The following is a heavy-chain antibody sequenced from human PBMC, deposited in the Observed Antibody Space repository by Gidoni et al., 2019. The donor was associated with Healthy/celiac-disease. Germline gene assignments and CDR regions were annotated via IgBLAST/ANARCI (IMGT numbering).Heavy chain of an antibody. Sequence: QVQLVQSGAEVKKPGASVKVSCKASGYTFTSYDINWVRQATGQGLEWMGWINPNSGNTGYAHKFQGRVTMTRNTSISTAYMELSSLRSEDTAVYYCARSSSWYGGYNWFGPWGQGTLVTVSS. CDR1: GYTFTSYD. CDR3: ARSSSWYGGYNWFGP. J-gene: IGHJ5*02. CDR2: INPNSGNT. V-gene: IGHV1-8*01. D-gene: IGHD6-13*01.